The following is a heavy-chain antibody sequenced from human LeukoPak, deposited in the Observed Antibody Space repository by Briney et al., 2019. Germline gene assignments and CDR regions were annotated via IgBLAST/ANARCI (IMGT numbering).Heavy chain of an antibody. J-gene: IGHJ4*02. CDR3: AKEAGQYPFDY. Sequence: GGSLRLSCAASGFTFDDYAMHWVRQAPGKGLEWVSGISWNSGSIGYADSVKGRFTISRDNAKNSLYLQMNSLRAEDTALYYCAKEAGQYPFDYWSQGTLVTVSS. CDR2: ISWNSGSI. V-gene: IGHV3-9*01. D-gene: IGHD6-13*01. CDR1: GFTFDDYA.